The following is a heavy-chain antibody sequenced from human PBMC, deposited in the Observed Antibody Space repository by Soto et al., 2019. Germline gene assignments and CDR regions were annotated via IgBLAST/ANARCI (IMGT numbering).Heavy chain of an antibody. Sequence: GGSLRLSCAASGFTFSSYSMNWVRQAPGKGLEWVSSISSSSSYIYYADSVKGRFTISRDNAKNSLYLQMNSLRAEDTAVYYCARSFEGLGYYYYYMDVWGKGTTVTVSS. J-gene: IGHJ6*03. CDR2: ISSSSSYI. CDR3: ARSFEGLGYYYYYMDV. V-gene: IGHV3-21*01. D-gene: IGHD3-16*01. CDR1: GFTFSSYS.